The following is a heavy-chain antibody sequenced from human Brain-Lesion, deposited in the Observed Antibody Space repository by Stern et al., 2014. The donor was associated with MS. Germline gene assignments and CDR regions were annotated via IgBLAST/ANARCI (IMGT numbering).Heavy chain of an antibody. J-gene: IGHJ6*02. CDR3: ARDQRGITIFGVVTDYYYLGMDV. CDR2: INPNTGGT. Sequence: QVQLVQSGAEVKKPGASVKVSCKTSGYIFTGYYIHWVRQAPGQGLEWIAWINPNTGGTKYEQKFQGRVTMSRDTSISTAYVELSSLTSDDTAVYYCARDQRGITIFGVVTDYYYLGMDVWGQGTTVTVSS. D-gene: IGHD3-3*01. V-gene: IGHV1-2*02. CDR1: GYIFTGYY.